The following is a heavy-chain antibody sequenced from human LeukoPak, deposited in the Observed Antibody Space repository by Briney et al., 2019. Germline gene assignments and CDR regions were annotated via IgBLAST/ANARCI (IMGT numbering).Heavy chain of an antibody. J-gene: IGHJ4*02. D-gene: IGHD5-24*01. V-gene: IGHV4-39*01. CDR2: IYYSGST. CDR1: GGSISSSSYY. Sequence: SETLSLTCTVSGGSISSSSYYWGWIRQPPGKGLEWIGSIYYSGSTYYNPSLKSRVTISVDTSKNQFSLKLSSVTAADTAVYYCARYGDGYNYRFDYWGQGTLVTVSS. CDR3: ARYGDGYNYRFDY.